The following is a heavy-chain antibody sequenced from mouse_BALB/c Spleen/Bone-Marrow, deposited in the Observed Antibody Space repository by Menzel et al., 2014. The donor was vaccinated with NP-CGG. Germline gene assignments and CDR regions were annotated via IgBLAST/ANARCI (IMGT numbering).Heavy chain of an antibody. V-gene: IGHV14-3*02. J-gene: IGHJ3*01. D-gene: IGHD1-1*01. CDR2: IDPANGTT. CDR3: AFYYYDSSRFAY. Sequence: VQLQQSGAELVKPWASVKLSCTASGFNIKDTYMHWVKQRPEQGLEWLGRIDPANGTTNYDPKFQGKATITADTSSNKAYLQRSSLAAEDAAVYNCAFYYYDSSRFAYWGQGTLVTVSA. CDR1: GFNIKDTY.